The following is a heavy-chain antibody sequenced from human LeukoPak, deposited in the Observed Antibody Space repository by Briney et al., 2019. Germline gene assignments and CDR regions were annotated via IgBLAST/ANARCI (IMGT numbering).Heavy chain of an antibody. CDR2: ISYDGSSK. J-gene: IGHJ6*02. CDR1: GFTFSSYG. Sequence: PGGSLRLSCAASGFTFSSYGMHRVRQAPGKGLEWMAVISYDGSSKYYADFVKGRFTISRDNSKNTLYLQMNSLRAEDTAVYYCAKEPTPYYNFYGMDVWGQGTTVTVSS. CDR3: AKEPTPYYNFYGMDV. V-gene: IGHV3-30*18.